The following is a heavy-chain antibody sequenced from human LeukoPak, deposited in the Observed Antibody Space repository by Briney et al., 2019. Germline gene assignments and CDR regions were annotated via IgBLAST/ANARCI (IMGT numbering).Heavy chain of an antibody. Sequence: SETLSLTCTVSGGSISSSSYYWGWIRQPPGKGLEWIGSIYYSGSTYYNPSLKSRVTISVDTSKNQFSLKLSSVTAADTAVYYCARLPYYYDSSGIYYFDYWGQGTLVTVSS. J-gene: IGHJ4*02. CDR1: GGSISSSSYY. CDR3: ARLPYYYDSSGIYYFDY. V-gene: IGHV4-39*07. CDR2: IYYSGST. D-gene: IGHD3-22*01.